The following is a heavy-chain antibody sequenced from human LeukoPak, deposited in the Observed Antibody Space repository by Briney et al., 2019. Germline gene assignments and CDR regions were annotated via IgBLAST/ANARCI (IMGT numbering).Heavy chain of an antibody. CDR2: ISSSSSTI. V-gene: IGHV3-48*04. CDR3: ATEWWYPPVYGMDV. Sequence: GGSLRLSCAASGFTFSSYSMNWVRQAPGKGLEWVSYISSSSSTIYYADSVKGRFTISRDNAKNSLYLQMNSLRAEDTAVYYCATEWWYPPVYGMDVWGQGTTVTVSS. D-gene: IGHD2-15*01. CDR1: GFTFSSYS. J-gene: IGHJ6*02.